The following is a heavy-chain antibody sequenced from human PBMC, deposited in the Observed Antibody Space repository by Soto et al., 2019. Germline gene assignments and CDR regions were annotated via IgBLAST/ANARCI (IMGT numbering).Heavy chain of an antibody. CDR3: ARAIGPTLFDY. J-gene: IGHJ4*02. Sequence: GGSLRLSCSASGFTFSSYDMHWVRQGPGKGLEWVSAIGTAGDTNYAGSVKGRFTISRENAKNSLYLQMNSLRAGGTAIYFCARAIGPTLFDYWGQGTLVTVSS. D-gene: IGHD3-22*01. V-gene: IGHV3-13*04. CDR2: IGTAGDT. CDR1: GFTFSSYD.